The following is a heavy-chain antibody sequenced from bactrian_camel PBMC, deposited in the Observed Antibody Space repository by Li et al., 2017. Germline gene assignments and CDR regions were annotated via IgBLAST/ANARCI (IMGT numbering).Heavy chain of an antibody. CDR2: INKDGDKT. J-gene: IGHJ4*01. V-gene: IGHV3S31*01. D-gene: IGHD7*01. Sequence: VQLVESGGGLVQPGRSLRLSCATSGFTFNTFAMTWVRQRPGKEPEWISTINKDGDKTYYTDSVKGRFTISRDSAKNTVYLQMNSLKSEDTAQYYCAFSTHGRWWRGYNYWGQGTQVTVS. CDR3: AFSTHGRWWRGYNY. CDR1: GFTFNTFA.